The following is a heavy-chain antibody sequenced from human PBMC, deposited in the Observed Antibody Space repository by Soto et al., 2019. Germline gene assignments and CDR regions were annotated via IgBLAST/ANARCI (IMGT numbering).Heavy chain of an antibody. J-gene: IGHJ5*02. CDR3: ARVPDR. CDR1: GGSFSGYS. Sequence: SETLSLTCAVYGGSFSGYSWSWIRQPPGKGLEWIGYIYHSGSTYYNPSLKSRVTISVDRSKNQFSLKLSSVTAADTAVYYCARVPDRWGQGTLVTVAS. V-gene: IGHV4-30-2*01. D-gene: IGHD2-2*01. CDR2: IYHSGST.